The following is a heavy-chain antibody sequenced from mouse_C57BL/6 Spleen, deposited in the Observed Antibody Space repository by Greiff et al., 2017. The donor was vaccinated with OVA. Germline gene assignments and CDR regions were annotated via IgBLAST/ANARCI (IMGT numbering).Heavy chain of an antibody. CDR1: GFTFSSYA. J-gene: IGHJ2*01. CDR3: ARALLRYRYFDY. D-gene: IGHD1-1*01. CDR2: ISDGGSYT. V-gene: IGHV5-4*01. Sequence: DVQLVESGGGLVKPGGSLKLSCAASGFTFSSYAMSWVRQTPETRLEWVATISDGGSYTYYPANVKGRFTISRDNAKNNLYLQMSHLKSADTAMYYCARALLRYRYFDYWGQGTTLTVSS.